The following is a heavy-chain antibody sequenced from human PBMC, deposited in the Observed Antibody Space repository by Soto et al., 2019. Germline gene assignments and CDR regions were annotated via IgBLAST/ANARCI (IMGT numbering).Heavy chain of an antibody. CDR3: ARGGGVGVAGSAAFDM. CDR1: GYPVTAYY. D-gene: IGHD3-3*01. V-gene: IGHV1-2*02. J-gene: IGHJ3*02. CDR2: INPATGAA. Sequence: QLHLVQSGAVVKKPGASVTVSCSASGYPVTAYYMHWVRQAPGRGLEWMGGINPATGAAKYTQTFRGGVTMTGAPSTSTVFMELSGLTSEDPAVFYCARGGGVGVAGSAAFDMWGQGTLVTVSS.